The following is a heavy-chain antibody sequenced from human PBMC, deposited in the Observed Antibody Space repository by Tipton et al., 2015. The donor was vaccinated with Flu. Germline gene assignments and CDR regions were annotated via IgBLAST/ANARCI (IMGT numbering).Heavy chain of an antibody. Sequence: LRLSCTVSGGSISSSSYYWSWIRQPAGKGLEWIGRIYISGSTNYNPSLKSRVTMSVDTSKNQFSLKLSSVTAADTAVYYCARVAGYSGSYRDAFDIWGQGTMVTVSS. CDR3: ARVAGYSGSYRDAFDI. V-gene: IGHV4-61*02. CDR1: GGSISSSSYY. D-gene: IGHD1-26*01. CDR2: IYISGST. J-gene: IGHJ3*02.